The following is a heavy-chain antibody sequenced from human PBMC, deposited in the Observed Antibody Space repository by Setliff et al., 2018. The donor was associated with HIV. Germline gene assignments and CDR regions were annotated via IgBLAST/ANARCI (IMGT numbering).Heavy chain of an antibody. Sequence: KPSETLSLTCAGYGETFNGYVWTWIRQSPGKGLEWIGELNHSGNINQNPSLRSGFTLSVDASKKQFSLNLISVTAADTTVYYSAWSLRYFDWSLHNSGQGLLVTISP. J-gene: IGHJ4*02. CDR2: LNHSGNI. V-gene: IGHV4-34*08. CDR1: GETFNGYV. CDR3: AWSLRYFDWSLHN. D-gene: IGHD3-9*01.